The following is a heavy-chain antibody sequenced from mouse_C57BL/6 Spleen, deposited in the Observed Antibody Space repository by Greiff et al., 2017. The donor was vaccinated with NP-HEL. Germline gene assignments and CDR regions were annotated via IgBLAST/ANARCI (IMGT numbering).Heavy chain of an antibody. CDR1: GFTFSSYA. CDR2: ISDGGSYT. V-gene: IGHV5-4*01. D-gene: IGHD2-4*01. CDR3: ARDDYDVYWYFDV. J-gene: IGHJ1*03. Sequence: EVQRVESGGGLVKPGGSLKLSCAASGFTFSSYAMSWVRQTPEKRLEWVATISDGGSYTYYPDNVKGRFTISRDNAKNNLYLQMSHLKSEDTAMYYCARDDYDVYWYFDVGGTGTTVTVAS.